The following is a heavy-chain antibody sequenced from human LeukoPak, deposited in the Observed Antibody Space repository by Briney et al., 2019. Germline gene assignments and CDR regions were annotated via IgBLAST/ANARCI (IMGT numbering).Heavy chain of an antibody. CDR3: AQDIGWLQFAY. Sequence: GGTLRLSCAASGVTFSSYGMNWVRQDPGKGLEWISGISPSGVGTYYADFVKGRFTISRDDSKKTLYLQMNSLRGDDTAVYYCAQDIGWLQFAYWGQGTLVTVSS. V-gene: IGHV3-23*01. J-gene: IGHJ4*02. CDR1: GVTFSSYG. CDR2: ISPSGVGT. D-gene: IGHD5-24*01.